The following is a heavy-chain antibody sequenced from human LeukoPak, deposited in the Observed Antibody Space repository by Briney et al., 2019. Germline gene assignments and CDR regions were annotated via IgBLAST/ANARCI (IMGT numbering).Heavy chain of an antibody. CDR2: ISSSSSYT. CDR1: GFTFSDYY. D-gene: IGHD5-24*01. V-gene: IGHV3-11*03. J-gene: IGHJ4*02. Sequence: GATLRLSCVASGFTFSDYYMSWIRQAPGKGLEWVSYISSSSSYTNYADSVKGRFTISRDSSRNTPFLQMNSLRAEDTAVYYCASLGDGYNFWRHWGQGTLVTVSS. CDR3: ASLGDGYNFWRH.